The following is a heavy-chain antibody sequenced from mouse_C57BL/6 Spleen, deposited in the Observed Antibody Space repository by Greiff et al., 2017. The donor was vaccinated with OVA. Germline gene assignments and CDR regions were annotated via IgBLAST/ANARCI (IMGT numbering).Heavy chain of an antibody. CDR3: ARGEYGDHDY. J-gene: IGHJ2*01. CDR1: GYTFTSYW. D-gene: IGHD2-10*02. CDR2: IYPSDSET. Sequence: QVQLQQPGAELVRPGSSVKLSCKASGYTFTSYWMHWVKQRPIQGLEWIGNIYPSDSETHYNQKFKDKATLTVDKSSSTAYMQLSSLTSEDSAVYYCARGEYGDHDYWGKGTTLTVSS. V-gene: IGHV1-52*01.